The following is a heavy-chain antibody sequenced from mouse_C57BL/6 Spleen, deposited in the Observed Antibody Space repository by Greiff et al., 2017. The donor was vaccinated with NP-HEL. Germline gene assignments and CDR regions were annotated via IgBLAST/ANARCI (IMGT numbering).Heavy chain of an antibody. V-gene: IGHV1-81*01. CDR1: GYTFTSYG. Sequence: VKLMESGAELARPGASVKLSCKASGYTFTSYGISWVKQRTGQGLEWIGEIYPRSGNTYYNEKFKGKATLTADKSSSTAYMELRSLTSEDSAVYFCARSRGYDYDGGFAYWGQGTLVTVSA. CDR3: ARSRGYDYDGGFAY. J-gene: IGHJ3*01. CDR2: IYPRSGNT. D-gene: IGHD2-4*01.